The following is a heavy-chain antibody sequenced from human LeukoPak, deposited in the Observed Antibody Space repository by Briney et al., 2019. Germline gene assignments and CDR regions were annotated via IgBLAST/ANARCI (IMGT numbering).Heavy chain of an antibody. Sequence: SETLSLTCAVYGGSFSGYYWSWIRQPPGKGLEWIGEINHSGSTNYNPSLKSRVTISVDTSKNQFSLKLSSVTAADTAVYYCARGVTLTMVRRGYYYMDVWGKGTTVTISS. D-gene: IGHD3-10*01. V-gene: IGHV4-34*01. CDR3: ARGVTLTMVRRGYYYMDV. CDR2: INHSGST. J-gene: IGHJ6*03. CDR1: GGSFSGYY.